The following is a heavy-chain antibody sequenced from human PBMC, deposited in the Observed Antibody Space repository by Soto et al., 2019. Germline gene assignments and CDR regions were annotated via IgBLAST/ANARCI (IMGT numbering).Heavy chain of an antibody. J-gene: IGHJ4*02. Sequence: EVQLVESGGGLVKPGGSLRLSCAASGFTFSNAWMNWVRQAPGKGLAWVGRIKSKTDGGTTDYAAPVKGRFTISRDDSKNTLYLQMNSLKTEDTAVYYCTTGVDGYCSGGSCYSNDYWGQGTLVTVSS. CDR1: GFTFSNAW. V-gene: IGHV3-15*07. D-gene: IGHD2-15*01. CDR3: TTGVDGYCSGGSCYSNDY. CDR2: IKSKTDGGTT.